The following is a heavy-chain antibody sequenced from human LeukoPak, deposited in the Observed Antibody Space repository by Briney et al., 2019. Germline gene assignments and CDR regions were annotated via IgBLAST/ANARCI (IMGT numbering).Heavy chain of an antibody. Sequence: SETLCLTCTVSSGSISSYYWNWIRQPPGKGLEWLGYIYYSGSTKYNPSLKSRVTISVDTSKNQFSLYLSSVTAADTAVYYCARAGVGWLQSMGPFDYWGQGTLVTVSS. CDR2: IYYSGST. CDR3: ARAGVGWLQSMGPFDY. D-gene: IGHD5-24*01. V-gene: IGHV4-59*01. J-gene: IGHJ4*02. CDR1: SGSISSYY.